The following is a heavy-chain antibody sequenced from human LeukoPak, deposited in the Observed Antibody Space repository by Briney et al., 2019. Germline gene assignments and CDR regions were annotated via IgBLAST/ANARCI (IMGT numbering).Heavy chain of an antibody. CDR1: GFTFSSYW. J-gene: IGHJ4*02. CDR2: INTDGSST. V-gene: IGHV3-74*01. Sequence: GGSLRLSCAASGFTFSSYWMHWVRRAPGKGLVWVSRINTDGSSTSYADSVKGRFTISRDNSKNTLYLQMNSLRAEDTAVYYCASSGWWGYFDFWGQGTLVTVSS. CDR3: ASSGWWGYFDF. D-gene: IGHD6-19*01.